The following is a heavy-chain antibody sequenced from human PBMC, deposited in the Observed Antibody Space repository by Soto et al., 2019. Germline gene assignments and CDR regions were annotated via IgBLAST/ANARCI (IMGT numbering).Heavy chain of an antibody. CDR3: TTDVSWSGYNWFDP. J-gene: IGHJ5*02. V-gene: IGHV3-15*01. D-gene: IGHD3-3*01. CDR1: GFTFSNAW. CDR2: IKSKTDGGTT. Sequence: GGSLRLSCAASGFTFSNAWMSWVRQAPGKGLEWVGRIKSKTDGGTTDYAAPVKGRFTISRDDSKNTLYLQMNSLKTEDTAVYYCTTDVSWSGYNWFDPWGQGTLVTVSS.